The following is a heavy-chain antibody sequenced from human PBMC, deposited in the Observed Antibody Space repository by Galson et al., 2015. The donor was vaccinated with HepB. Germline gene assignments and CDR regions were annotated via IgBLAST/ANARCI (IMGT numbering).Heavy chain of an antibody. CDR3: ARGRQVHSSVDY. J-gene: IGHJ4*02. CDR1: GFTFSSYA. Sequence: SLRLSCAASGFTFSSYAMSWVRQAPGKGLEWVSAISGSGGSTYYADSVKGRFTISRDNSKNTLYLQMNSLRAEDTAVYYCARGRQVHSSVDYWGQGTLVTVSS. V-gene: IGHV3-23*01. D-gene: IGHD1-1*01. CDR2: ISGSGGST.